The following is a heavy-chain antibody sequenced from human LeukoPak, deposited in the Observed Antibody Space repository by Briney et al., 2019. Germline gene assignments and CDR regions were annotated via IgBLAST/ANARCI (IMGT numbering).Heavy chain of an antibody. CDR2: IYYSGST. CDR1: GGSISSGGYY. V-gene: IGHV4-31*03. CDR3: ARVSNYGRYFDY. D-gene: IGHD4-11*01. J-gene: IGHJ4*02. Sequence: SETLFLTCTVSGGSISSGGYYWSWIRQHPGKGLEWIGYIYYSGSTYYNPSLKSRVTISVDTSKNQFSLKLSSVTAADTAVYYCARVSNYGRYFDYWGQGTLVTVSS.